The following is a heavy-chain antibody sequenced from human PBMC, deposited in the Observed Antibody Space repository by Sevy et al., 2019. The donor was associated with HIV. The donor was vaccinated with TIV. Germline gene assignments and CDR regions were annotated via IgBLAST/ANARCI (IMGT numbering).Heavy chain of an antibody. CDR2: LKSKADGGTV. V-gene: IGHV3-49*04. CDR3: TRWKGLQSIFDY. J-gene: IGHJ4*02. Sequence: GGSLRLSCTTSGFTFGDYAMNWVRQAPGKGLEWVAFLKSKADGGTVDHAASVKGTFTISRDDSKSIAYLQMNDLTTEDTGVYYCTRWKGLQSIFDYWGQGALVTVSS. D-gene: IGHD1-1*01. CDR1: GFTFGDYA.